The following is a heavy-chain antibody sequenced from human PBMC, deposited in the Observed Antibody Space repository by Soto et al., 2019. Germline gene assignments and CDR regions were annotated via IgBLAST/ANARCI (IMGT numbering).Heavy chain of an antibody. CDR1: GFTFSSYG. V-gene: IGHV3-30*18. Sequence: QVQLVESGGGVVQPGRSLRLSCAASGFTFSSYGMHWVRQAPGKGLEWVAVISYDGSNKYYADSVKGRFTISRDNSKNTLYLQMNSLRAEDTAVYYRAKVAAAGRGSGMDVWGQGTTVTVSS. CDR2: ISYDGSNK. J-gene: IGHJ6*02. D-gene: IGHD6-13*01. CDR3: AKVAAAGRGSGMDV.